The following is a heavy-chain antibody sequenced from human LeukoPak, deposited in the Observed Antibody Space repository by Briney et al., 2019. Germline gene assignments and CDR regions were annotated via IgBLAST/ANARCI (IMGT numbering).Heavy chain of an antibody. CDR3: AWGADYYFDY. D-gene: IGHD3-16*01. CDR1: GFNFSRYW. V-gene: IGHV3-74*01. Sequence: GGSLRLSCEASGFNFSRYWMHWVRQAPGKGLVWVSRVNADGSSTRYADSVKGRFTISRDSAKNTLYLQMNSLTAEDTAVYYCAWGADYYFDYWGQGTLVTVSS. CDR2: VNADGSST. J-gene: IGHJ4*02.